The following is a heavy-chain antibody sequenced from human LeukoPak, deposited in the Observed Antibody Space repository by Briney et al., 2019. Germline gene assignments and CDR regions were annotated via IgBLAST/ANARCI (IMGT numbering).Heavy chain of an antibody. CDR3: ARYCSGGSCYSLPDAFDI. CDR1: GGSISSSSYY. CDR2: IYYSGST. Sequence: SETLSLTCTVSGGSISSSSYYWGWIRQPPGKGLEWIGSIYYSGSTYYNPSLKSRVTISVDTSKNQFSLKLSSVTAADTAVYYCARYCSGGSCYSLPDAFDIWGQGTMVTVSS. V-gene: IGHV4-39*07. J-gene: IGHJ3*02. D-gene: IGHD2-15*01.